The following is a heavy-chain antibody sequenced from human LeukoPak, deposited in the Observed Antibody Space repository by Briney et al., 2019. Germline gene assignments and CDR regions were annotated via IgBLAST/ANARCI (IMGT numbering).Heavy chain of an antibody. J-gene: IGHJ4*02. D-gene: IGHD3-22*01. CDR2: INHSGST. V-gene: IGHV4-34*01. Sequence: SETLSLTCAVYGGSFSGYYWSWIRQPPGKGLEWIGEINHSGSTNYNPSLKSRVTVSVDTSKNQFSLKLSSVTAADTAVYYCARGIGYYDSSGYSDYWGQGTLVTVSS. CDR1: GGSFSGYY. CDR3: ARGIGYYDSSGYSDY.